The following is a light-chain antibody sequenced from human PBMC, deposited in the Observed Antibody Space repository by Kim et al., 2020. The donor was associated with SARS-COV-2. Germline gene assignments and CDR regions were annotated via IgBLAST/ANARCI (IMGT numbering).Light chain of an antibody. CDR2: VNN. V-gene: IGLV1-40*01. J-gene: IGLJ2*01. CDR3: QSYDSSLSGSV. CDR1: SSNIGAGYD. Sequence: RVTISCTGSSSNIGAGYDVHWYQQLPGTAPKLLIYVNNNRPSGVPDRFSGSKSGTSASLAITGLQADDEADYYCQSYDSSLSGSVFGGGTQLTVL.